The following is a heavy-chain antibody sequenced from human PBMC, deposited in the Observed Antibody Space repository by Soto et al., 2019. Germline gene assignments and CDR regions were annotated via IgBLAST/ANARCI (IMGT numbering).Heavy chain of an antibody. J-gene: IGHJ6*02. CDR3: APLSVSLSGPYGIHV. CDR2: MLYSGLT. V-gene: IGHV4-39*01. D-gene: IGHD2-15*01. CDR1: GYSVSSSDYY. Sequence: SETLSLTCSVSGYSVSSSDYYWAWIRQPPGKGLEWIGSMLYSGLTYYNPSLKSRVTLSVDTSKNQFSVRLDSVTASDTAVYYCAPLSVSLSGPYGIHVWGQGTTVTVSS.